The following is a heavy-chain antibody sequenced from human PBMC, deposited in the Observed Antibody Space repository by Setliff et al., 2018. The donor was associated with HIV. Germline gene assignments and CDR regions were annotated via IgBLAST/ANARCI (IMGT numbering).Heavy chain of an antibody. J-gene: IGHJ4*02. V-gene: IGHV3-23*01. D-gene: IGHD6-25*01. CDR1: GSSFRAYA. CDR3: TRTSRAAY. Sequence: GGSLRLSCAASGSSFRAYAMSWVRQAPGKGLEWVSAISGSGDSTFYADSVQGRFTTSRDNAKSSLYLQMNSLRAEDTAVYYCTRTSRAAYWGRGTLVTVSS. CDR2: ISGSGDST.